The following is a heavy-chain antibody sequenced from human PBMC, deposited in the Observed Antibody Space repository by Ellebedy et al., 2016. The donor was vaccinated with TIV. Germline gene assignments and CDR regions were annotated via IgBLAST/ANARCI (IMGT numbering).Heavy chain of an antibody. J-gene: IGHJ4*02. CDR1: GPIFSHNW. CDR2: INPLGSQK. D-gene: IGHD2-15*01. V-gene: IGHV3-7*01. Sequence: PGGSLRLSCVDSGPIFSHNWMSWVRQAPGKGLEWVAKINPLGSQKSYVDSVKGRFTISRDNAENSLFLEMNSLRVEDTAVYDCAAEAWWRLDSWGQGTLVTVSS. CDR3: AAEAWWRLDS.